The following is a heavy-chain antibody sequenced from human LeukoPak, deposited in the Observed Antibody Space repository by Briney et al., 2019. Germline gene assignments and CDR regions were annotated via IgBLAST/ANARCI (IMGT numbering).Heavy chain of an antibody. Sequence: PGGSLRLSCSASEFTFNNYGMHWVRQAPGKGLEWVALISKDGSNEYYADSVKGRFTISRDNSKNTLDLQMNSLRADDTAVYYCAKHSSVITVAGTIQYWGQGTLVTVSS. CDR3: AKHSSVITVAGTIQY. D-gene: IGHD6-19*01. CDR1: EFTFNNYG. CDR2: ISKDGSNE. J-gene: IGHJ4*02. V-gene: IGHV3-30*18.